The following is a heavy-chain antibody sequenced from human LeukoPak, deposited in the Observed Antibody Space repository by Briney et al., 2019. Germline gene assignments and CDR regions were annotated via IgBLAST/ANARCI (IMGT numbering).Heavy chain of an antibody. V-gene: IGHV3-23*01. CDR1: GFTFSSFG. J-gene: IGHJ5*02. Sequence: GGSLRLSCAASGFTFSSFGMSWVRQAPGKGLEWVSGITGGGGKTYYADSVRGRFTISRDNSKITLYLQMNSLRAKATAFYYFAKTFRWPFYFDLWGQGSLVSVSS. CDR2: ITGGGGKT. D-gene: IGHD2/OR15-2a*01. CDR3: AKTFRWPFYFDL.